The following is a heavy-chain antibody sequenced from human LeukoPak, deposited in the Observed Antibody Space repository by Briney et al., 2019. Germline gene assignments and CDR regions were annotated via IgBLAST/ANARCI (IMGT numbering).Heavy chain of an antibody. CDR2: IYYSGST. J-gene: IGHJ4*02. CDR1: GGSISSYY. D-gene: IGHD3-9*01. Sequence: SETLSLTCTVSGGSISSYYWSWIRQPPGKGLEWIGYIYYSGSTNYNPSLKSRVTISVDTSKNQFSLKLSSVTAADTAVYYCARGSRPVYNLLTGKRHFDYWGQGTLLTVSS. CDR3: ARGSRPVYNLLTGKRHFDY. V-gene: IGHV4-59*01.